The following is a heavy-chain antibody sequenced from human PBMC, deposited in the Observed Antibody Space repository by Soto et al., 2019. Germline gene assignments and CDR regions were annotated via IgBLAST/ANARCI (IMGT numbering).Heavy chain of an antibody. CDR1: GFTFGTYA. D-gene: IGHD1-26*01. V-gene: IGHV3-23*01. J-gene: IGHJ6*02. CDR2: ISDSGGST. CDR3: ATRTYSGALYGHADVDV. Sequence: GGSLRLSCAASGFTFGTYAMSWVRQAPGKGLEWVSAISDSGGSTYYADSVKGRFTISRDNSKNTLYLQMNSLRADDTAVYYCATRTYSGALYGHADVDVWGQGTTVTV.